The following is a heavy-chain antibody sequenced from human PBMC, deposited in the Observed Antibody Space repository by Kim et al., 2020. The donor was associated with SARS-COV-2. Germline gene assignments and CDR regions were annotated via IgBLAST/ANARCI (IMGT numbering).Heavy chain of an antibody. J-gene: IGHJ6*01. Sequence: GGSLRLSCAASGFTFSSYAMHWVRQAPGKGLEWVAVISFDGSNKYYADSVKGRFTISRDNSKNTLYLQMNSLRAVDTAVYYCARDRTDILTETRPLYVWG. D-gene: IGHD3-9*01. CDR2: ISFDGSNK. CDR3: ARDRTDILTETRPLYV. V-gene: IGHV3-30-3*01. CDR1: GFTFSSYA.